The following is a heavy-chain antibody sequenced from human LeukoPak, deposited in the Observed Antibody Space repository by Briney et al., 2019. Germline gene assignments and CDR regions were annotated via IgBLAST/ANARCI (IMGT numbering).Heavy chain of an antibody. CDR2: INPSGGST. CDR3: ARASSSIAARHRPPHFDY. Sequence: ASVKVSCKASGYTFTGYYMHWVRQAPGQGLEWMGIINPSGGSTSYAQKFQGRVTMTRDTSTSTVYMELSSLRSEDTAVYYCARASSSIAARHRPPHFDYWGQGTLVTVSS. CDR1: GYTFTGYY. J-gene: IGHJ4*02. D-gene: IGHD6-6*01. V-gene: IGHV1-46*01.